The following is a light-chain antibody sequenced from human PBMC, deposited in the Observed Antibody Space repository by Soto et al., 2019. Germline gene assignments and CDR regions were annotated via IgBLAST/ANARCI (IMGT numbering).Light chain of an antibody. J-gene: IGKJ1*01. Sequence: EIVLTQSPATLSLSPGERATLSCRASENVYNYLAWYQQIPGQPPRLLIYDASNRAAGVPGRFSGTGSGTDFTLTISSLQSEDFAVYYCQQYNDWPWTFGQGTKV. V-gene: IGKV3-11*01. CDR3: QQYNDWPWT. CDR2: DAS. CDR1: ENVYNY.